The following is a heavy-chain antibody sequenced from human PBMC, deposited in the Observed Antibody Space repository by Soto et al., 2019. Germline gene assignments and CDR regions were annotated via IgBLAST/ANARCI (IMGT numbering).Heavy chain of an antibody. CDR1: GYSFISYA. J-gene: IGHJ6*02. V-gene: IGHV1-3*01. CDR2: INAGSGDT. Sequence: ASVKVSCKASGYSFISYAIHWVRQAPGQRLEWMGWINAGSGDTKYSQNFQGRVTITRDTSASTAYMELSSLRSEDTAVFYCARGGIVPTHYYYYGMDVWGQGTTVTVSS. CDR3: ARGGIVPTHYYYYGMDV. D-gene: IGHD5-12*01.